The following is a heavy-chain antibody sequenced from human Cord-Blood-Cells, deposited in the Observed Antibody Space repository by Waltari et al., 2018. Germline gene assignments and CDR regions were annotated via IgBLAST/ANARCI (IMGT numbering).Heavy chain of an antibody. CDR1: GGSFSGYY. D-gene: IGHD6-13*01. Sequence: QVQLQQWGAGLLKPSETLSLTCAVYGGSFSGYYWSWIRQPPGKGLEWIGEINHSGSTNYNPSLKSRVTISVDTSKNQFSLKLSSGTAADTAVYYCARGPSSSFDYWGQGTLVTVSS. J-gene: IGHJ4*02. V-gene: IGHV4-34*01. CDR3: ARGPSSSFDY. CDR2: INHSGST.